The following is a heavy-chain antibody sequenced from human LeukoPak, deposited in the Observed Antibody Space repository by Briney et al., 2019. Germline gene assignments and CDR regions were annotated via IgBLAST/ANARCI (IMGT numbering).Heavy chain of an antibody. CDR3: ARPYLRGTVVNNWFDP. J-gene: IGHJ5*02. V-gene: IGHV4-39*01. D-gene: IGHD4-23*01. CDR2: IYYSGST. Sequence: SETLSLTCTVSGGSISSSSYYWGWIRQPPGKGLEWIGSIYYSGSTYYNPSLESRVTISVDTSKNQFSLKLSSVTAADTAVYYCARPYLRGTVVNNWFDPWGQGTLVTVSS. CDR1: GGSISSSSYY.